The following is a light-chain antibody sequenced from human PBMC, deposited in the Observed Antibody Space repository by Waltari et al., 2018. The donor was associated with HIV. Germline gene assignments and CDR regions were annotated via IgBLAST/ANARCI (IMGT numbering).Light chain of an antibody. V-gene: IGKV4-1*01. CDR3: QQYYTTPQT. Sequence: DIVMTQSPDSLAVSPGERATINCKSSQSVLYSSNNKNFLAWYQQTPGQPPKLLIYWASTRESGVPDRVSGSGSGTDFTLTISSLQAEDVAVYYCQQYYTTPQTFGQGTKLEIK. CDR2: WAS. CDR1: QSVLYSSNNKNF. J-gene: IGKJ2*01.